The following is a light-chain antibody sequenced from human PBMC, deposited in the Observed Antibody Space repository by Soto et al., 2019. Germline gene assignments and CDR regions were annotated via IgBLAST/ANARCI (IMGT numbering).Light chain of an antibody. V-gene: IGKV3-11*01. CDR3: QQRSNWPRGT. CDR2: DAS. Sequence: EIVLTQSPATLSLSPGERATLSCRASQSVSSYLAWYQQKSGQAPSLLIYDASNRATGIPARFSGSGSGTDFTLTISSLEPEDFAVYYCQQRSNWPRGTFGQGTKVDIK. J-gene: IGKJ1*01. CDR1: QSVSSY.